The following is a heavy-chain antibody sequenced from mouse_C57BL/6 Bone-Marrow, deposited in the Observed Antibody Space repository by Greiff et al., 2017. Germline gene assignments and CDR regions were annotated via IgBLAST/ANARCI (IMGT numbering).Heavy chain of an antibody. J-gene: IGHJ2*01. D-gene: IGHD4-1*01. CDR2: IFPGSGST. V-gene: IGHV1-75*01. CDR1: GYTFTDYY. Sequence: VKLMESGPELVKPGASVKISCKASGYTFTDYYINWVKQRPGQGLEWIGWIFPGSGSTYYNEKFKGKATLTVDKSSSTAYMLLSSLTSEDSAVYFCASLLGVDYWGQGTTLTVSS. CDR3: ASLLGVDY.